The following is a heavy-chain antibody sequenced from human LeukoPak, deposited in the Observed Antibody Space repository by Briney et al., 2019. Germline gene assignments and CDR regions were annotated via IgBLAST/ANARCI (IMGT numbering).Heavy chain of an antibody. J-gene: IGHJ4*02. V-gene: IGHV4-61*03. CDR1: GGSISSSSYY. CDR2: VSYSGET. D-gene: IGHD3-22*01. Sequence: PSETLSLTCTVSGGSISSSSYYWGWIRQPPGKGLEWIGYVSYSGETNFNPSLRSRVTMSVDTSKNHISLKLSSVNAADTAVYYCARGGMSTYYDSGGYYSYWGQGTLVTVSS. CDR3: ARGGMSTYYDSGGYYSY.